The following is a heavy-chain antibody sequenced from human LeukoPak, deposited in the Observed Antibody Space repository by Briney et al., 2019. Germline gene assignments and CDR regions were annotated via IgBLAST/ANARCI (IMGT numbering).Heavy chain of an antibody. V-gene: IGHV3-23*01. CDR1: GFTFSSYA. Sequence: PGGSLRLSCAASGFTFSSYAMSWVRQAPGKGLEWVSAISGSGGSTYYADSVKGRFTISRDNSKNTLYLQMNSLRAEDTAVYYCAKDLEDIVVVPAAMLYYFDYWGQGTLVTVSS. CDR2: ISGSGGST. D-gene: IGHD2-2*01. J-gene: IGHJ4*02. CDR3: AKDLEDIVVVPAAMLYYFDY.